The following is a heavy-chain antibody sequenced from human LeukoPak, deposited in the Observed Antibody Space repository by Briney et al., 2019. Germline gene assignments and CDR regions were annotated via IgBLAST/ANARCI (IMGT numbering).Heavy chain of an antibody. Sequence: GTSVKVSCKASGFTFTSSPMQWVRQARGQRLEWIGWIVVGSGNTNYAQKFQERVTITRDMSTNTAYMELSSLRSEDTAVYYCATGSGWYSPNYCCQGTLVTVSS. CDR2: IVVGSGNT. CDR1: GFTFTSSP. D-gene: IGHD6-19*01. J-gene: IGHJ4*02. CDR3: ATGSGWYSPNY. V-gene: IGHV1-58*02.